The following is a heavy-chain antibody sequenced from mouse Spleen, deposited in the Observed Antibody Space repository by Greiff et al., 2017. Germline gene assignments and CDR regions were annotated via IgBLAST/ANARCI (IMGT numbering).Heavy chain of an antibody. CDR1: GYTFTNYW. CDR3: ARRGFYDGFLYAMDY. V-gene: IGHV1-55*01. J-gene: IGHJ4*01. Sequence: QVQLQQPGAELVKPGASVKMSCKASGYTFTNYWITWVKQRPGQGLEWIGDIYPGGGSTNYNEKFKSKATLTVDTSSSTAYMQLSSLTSDDSAVYYCARRGFYDGFLYAMDYWGQGTSVTVSS. D-gene: IGHD2-3*01. CDR2: IYPGGGST.